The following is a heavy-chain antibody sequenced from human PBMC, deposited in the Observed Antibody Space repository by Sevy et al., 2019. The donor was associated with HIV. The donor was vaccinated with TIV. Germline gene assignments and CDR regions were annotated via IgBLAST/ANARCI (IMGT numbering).Heavy chain of an antibody. Sequence: SETLSLTCTVSGGSISSGGYYWSWICQHPGKGLEWIGYIYYSGSTYYNPSLKSRVTISVDTSKNQYSLKRSSVTAADTAVYYCARVGTYYYGSGSYYRENWGQGTLVTVSS. V-gene: IGHV4-31*03. CDR1: GGSISSGGYY. CDR3: ARVGTYYYGSGSYYREN. CDR2: IYYSGST. D-gene: IGHD3-10*01. J-gene: IGHJ4*02.